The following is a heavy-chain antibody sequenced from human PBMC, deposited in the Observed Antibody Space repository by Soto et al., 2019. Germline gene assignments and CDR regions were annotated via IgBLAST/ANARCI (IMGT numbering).Heavy chain of an antibody. CDR2: TYYRSKWFN. Sequence: SQTLSLTCAISGDSVSTNSATWDWIRQSPSRGLEWLGRTYYRSKWFNDYAVSVKGRISINPDTSNNQFSLQLNSVTPEDTAVYYCAKEGGNHYCYYAMDVWGQGTTVTVSS. V-gene: IGHV6-1*01. CDR1: GDSVSTNSAT. J-gene: IGHJ6*02. D-gene: IGHD1-26*01. CDR3: AKEGGNHYCYYAMDV.